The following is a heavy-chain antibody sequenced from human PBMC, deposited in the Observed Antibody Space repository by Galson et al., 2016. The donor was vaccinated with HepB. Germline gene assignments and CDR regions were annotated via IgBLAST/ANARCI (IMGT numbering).Heavy chain of an antibody. CDR1: GFTFSSYG. Sequence: SLRLSCAASGFTFSSYGMSWVRQAPGKGLEWVSSISGSGGSTYYADSVKGRFTISRDNSKNTLYLQMNSLRAEDTAVYYCAKRGSRAGDTWITMIRGDQIYYFDYWDQGTLVTVSS. D-gene: IGHD3-10*01. CDR3: AKRGSRAGDTWITMIRGDQIYYFDY. V-gene: IGHV3-23*01. CDR2: ISGSGGST. J-gene: IGHJ4*02.